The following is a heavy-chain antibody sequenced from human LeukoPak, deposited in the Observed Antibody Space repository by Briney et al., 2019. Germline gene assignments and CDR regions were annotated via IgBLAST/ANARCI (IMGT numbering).Heavy chain of an antibody. CDR1: GFTFSSYA. Sequence: PGGSLRLSCAASGFTFSSYAMHWVRQAPGKGLEWVAVISYDGSNKYYADSVKGRFTISRDNAKNSLYLQMNSLRAEDTAVYYCARDETSYYYYMDVWGKGTTVTVSS. V-gene: IGHV3-30*04. CDR3: ARDETSYYYYMDV. CDR2: ISYDGSNK. J-gene: IGHJ6*03.